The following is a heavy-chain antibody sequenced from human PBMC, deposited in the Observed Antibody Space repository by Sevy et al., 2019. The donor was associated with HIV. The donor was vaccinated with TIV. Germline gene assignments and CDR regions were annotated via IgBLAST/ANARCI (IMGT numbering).Heavy chain of an antibody. CDR1: GFTFSNAW. J-gene: IGHJ5*02. D-gene: IGHD1-20*01. CDR2: IKSKTDGGTT. Sequence: GGSLRLSCAASGFTFSNAWMSWVRQAPGKGLEWVGRIKSKTDGGTTDYAAPVKGRFTISRDDSKNTLYLQMNSLKTEDTAVYYCTTVVTNWNDGRWFDPWGQGTLVTVSS. CDR3: TTVVTNWNDGRWFDP. V-gene: IGHV3-15*01.